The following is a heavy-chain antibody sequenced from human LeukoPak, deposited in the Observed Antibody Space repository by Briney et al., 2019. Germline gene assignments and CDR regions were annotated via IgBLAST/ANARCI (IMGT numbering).Heavy chain of an antibody. CDR2: IFSTGAT. J-gene: IGHJ4*02. V-gene: IGHV4-59*11. CDR3: ARFSTSFGSGCSDASCYVHY. CDR1: GGSISGHY. Sequence: SETLSLTCTVSGGSISGHYWTWIRLPPGKGLELVGHIFSTGATHYNPSLRGRVTLSIDTSKNQFSLTLTSVNVEDTAVYYCARFSTSFGSGCSDASCYVHYWGQGTQVTVSP. D-gene: IGHD2-2*01.